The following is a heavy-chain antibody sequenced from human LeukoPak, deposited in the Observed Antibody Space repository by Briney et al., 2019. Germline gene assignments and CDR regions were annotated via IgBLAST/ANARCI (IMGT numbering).Heavy chain of an antibody. CDR1: GFTFSSYA. Sequence: QAGGSLRLSCAASGFTFSSYAMHWVRQAPGKGLEWVAVISYDGSNKYYADSVRGRFTISRDNAKSSLYLQMNSLRAEDTAVYYCAKLTWGQQPVLGLSYYYYYMDVWGKGTTVTVSS. D-gene: IGHD6-13*01. CDR2: ISYDGSNK. J-gene: IGHJ6*03. V-gene: IGHV3-30-3*02. CDR3: AKLTWGQQPVLGLSYYYYYMDV.